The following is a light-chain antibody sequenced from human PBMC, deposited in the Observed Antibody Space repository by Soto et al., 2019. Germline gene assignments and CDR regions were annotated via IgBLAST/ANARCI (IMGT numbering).Light chain of an antibody. Sequence: QSVLTQPASVSGSPGQSITIPCPETSSDVGSYNLVSWYQQHPGKAPKLMIYEVSKRPSGVSNRFSGSKSGNTASLTISGLQAEDEADYYCCSYAGSSTYVFGTGTKLTVL. CDR1: SSDVGSYNL. J-gene: IGLJ1*01. CDR3: CSYAGSSTYV. V-gene: IGLV2-23*02. CDR2: EVS.